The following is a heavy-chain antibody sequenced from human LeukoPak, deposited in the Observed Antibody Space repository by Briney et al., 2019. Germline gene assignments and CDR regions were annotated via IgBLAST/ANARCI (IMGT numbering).Heavy chain of an antibody. CDR2: IKSISDGGTT. J-gene: IGHJ6*02. CDR1: GFTFSNAW. D-gene: IGHD2-21*02. CDR3: AKHIVVVTANRYYYYGMDV. Sequence: GSLRLSCAASGFTFSNAWMTWVRQAPGKGLEWVGRIKSISDGGTTDYAAPVKGRFTISRDNAKNSLYLQMNSLRAEDTAVYYCAKHIVVVTANRYYYYGMDVWGQGTTVTVSS. V-gene: IGHV3-15*01.